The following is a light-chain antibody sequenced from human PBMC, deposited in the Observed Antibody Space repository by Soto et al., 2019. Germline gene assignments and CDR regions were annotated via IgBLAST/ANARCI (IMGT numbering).Light chain of an antibody. CDR3: SAWDASLNGYV. Sequence: QSALTQPPSASGTPGQRVTSSCSGSSSNIGSKTVNWYQQVPGTVPKLLIYNSYQRPSGVPDRFSGSKSGTSASLAISGLQSEDEADYYCSAWDASLNGYVFGTGTKVTVL. CDR2: NSY. V-gene: IGLV1-44*01. CDR1: SSNIGSKT. J-gene: IGLJ1*01.